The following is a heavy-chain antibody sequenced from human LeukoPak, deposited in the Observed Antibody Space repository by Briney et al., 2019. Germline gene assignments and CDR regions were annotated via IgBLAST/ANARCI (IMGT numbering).Heavy chain of an antibody. Sequence: SQTLSPTCTVSGGSISSGSYYWSWIRQPAGKGLEWIGRIYTSGSTNYNPSLKSRVTISVDTSENQFSLKLSSVTAADTAVYYCASSDYYDSSGYYQVYYGMDVWGQGTTVTVSS. CDR2: IYTSGST. V-gene: IGHV4-61*02. CDR1: GGSISSGSYY. CDR3: ASSDYYDSSGYYQVYYGMDV. J-gene: IGHJ6*02. D-gene: IGHD3-22*01.